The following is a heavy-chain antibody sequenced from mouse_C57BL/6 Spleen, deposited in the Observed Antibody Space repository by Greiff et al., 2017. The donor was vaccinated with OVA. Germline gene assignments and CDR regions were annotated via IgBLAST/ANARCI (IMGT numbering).Heavy chain of an antibody. Sequence: QVQLKESGPGLVQPSQSLSITCTVSGFSLTSYGVHWVRPSPGKGLEWLGVIWSGGSTDYNAAFISRLSISKDNSKSQVFFKMNSLQADDTAIYYCAREDDGRFAYWGQGTLVTVSA. CDR1: GFSLTSYG. D-gene: IGHD2-12*01. CDR3: AREDDGRFAY. CDR2: IWSGGST. J-gene: IGHJ3*01. V-gene: IGHV2-2*01.